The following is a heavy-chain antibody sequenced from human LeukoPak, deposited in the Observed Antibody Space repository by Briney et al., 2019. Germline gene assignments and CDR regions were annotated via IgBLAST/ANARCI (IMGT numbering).Heavy chain of an antibody. CDR3: AKDISRINVIVVAPGRGIDY. Sequence: GGSLRLSCTASGFTFGDYALSWFRQAPGKGLEWVSAISGGGGSVYYADSVKGRFTISRDNSKSTLYLQMNSLRAEDTAVYYCAKDISRINVIVVAPGRGIDYWGQGTLVTVSS. J-gene: IGHJ4*02. V-gene: IGHV3-23*01. CDR2: ISGGGGSV. CDR1: GFTFGDYA. D-gene: IGHD3-22*01.